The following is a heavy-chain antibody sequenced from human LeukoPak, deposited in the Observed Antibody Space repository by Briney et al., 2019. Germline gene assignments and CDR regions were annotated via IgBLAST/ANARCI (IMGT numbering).Heavy chain of an antibody. V-gene: IGHV4-34*01. D-gene: IGHD3-3*01. CDR3: ARDGYGFGRAFDP. CDR1: GEAFRGYY. J-gene: IGHJ5*02. Sequence: SETLTLTCSVHGEAFRGYYWIWIRQSPDVGLQWIGEISHDGYTNYNPSLKSRLIMSVDTSKNQFSLQLRSVTAADTAIYYCARDGYGFGRAFDPWGQGTLVTVSS. CDR2: ISHDGYT.